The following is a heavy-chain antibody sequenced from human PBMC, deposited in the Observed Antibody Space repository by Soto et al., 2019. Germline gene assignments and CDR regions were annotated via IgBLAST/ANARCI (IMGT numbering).Heavy chain of an antibody. V-gene: IGHV4-31*03. CDR1: GVSINSGGYY. Sequence: QVQLQESGPGLVKPSQTLSLTCSVSGVSINSGGYYWSWLRHHPGKGLEWIGYIYYTGHTFYNASIKSRVAMSLDTSENQFPLKLSSVTAADTAVYYCARGSQLERDALDIWGQGTMVTVSS. CDR2: IYYTGHT. CDR3: ARGSQLERDALDI. J-gene: IGHJ3*02. D-gene: IGHD1-1*01.